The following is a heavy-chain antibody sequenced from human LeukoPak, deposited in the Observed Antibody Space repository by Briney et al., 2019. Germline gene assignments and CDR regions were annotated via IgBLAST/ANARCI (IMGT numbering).Heavy chain of an antibody. D-gene: IGHD6-19*01. CDR3: AKDNRRHYTSGPNPDSLH. J-gene: IGHJ4*02. CDR1: GFSFDDYA. Sequence: GGSLRLSCAASGFSFDDYAMHWVRQAPGKGLEWVSGISWNSGSIDYADSVKGRFTISRDNAKNSLYLQMNSLRVEDTAFYYCAKDNRRHYTSGPNPDSLHWGQGALVTVSS. V-gene: IGHV3-9*01. CDR2: ISWNSGSI.